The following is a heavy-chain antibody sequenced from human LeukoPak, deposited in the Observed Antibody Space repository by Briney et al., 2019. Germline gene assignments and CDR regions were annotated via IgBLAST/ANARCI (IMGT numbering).Heavy chain of an antibody. CDR3: ARQIASAGTAGFDF. D-gene: IGHD6-13*01. CDR2: IYSTGST. Sequence: SETLSLTCTVSGGSISSYYWSWIRQPAGKGLEWIGRIYSTGSTNYNASLKSRVTMSVDTSKNQFSLRLRSVTAADTAVYYCARQIASAGTAGFDFWGQGALVTVSS. J-gene: IGHJ4*02. CDR1: GGSISSYY. V-gene: IGHV4-4*07.